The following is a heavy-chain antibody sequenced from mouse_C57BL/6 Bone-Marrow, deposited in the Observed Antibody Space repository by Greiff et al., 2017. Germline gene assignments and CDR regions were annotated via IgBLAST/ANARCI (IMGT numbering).Heavy chain of an antibody. CDR3: AFTVVATNFDV. D-gene: IGHD1-1*01. CDR2: IDPSDSYT. V-gene: IGHV1-69*01. J-gene: IGHJ1*03. Sequence: QVQLQQPGAELVMPGASVKLSCKASGYTFTSYWMHWVKQRPGQGLEWIGEIDPSDSYTNYNQKFKGKSTLTVDKSSSTAYMQLSSLTSEDSAVYYCAFTVVATNFDVWGTGTTVTVSS. CDR1: GYTFTSYW.